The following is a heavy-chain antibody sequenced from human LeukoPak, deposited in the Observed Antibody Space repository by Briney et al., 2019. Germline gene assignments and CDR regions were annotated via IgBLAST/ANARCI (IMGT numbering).Heavy chain of an antibody. V-gene: IGHV3-30*02. CDR3: AKSLRYGGGGLFDY. D-gene: IGHD4-23*01. CDR2: IRYDGSNK. Sequence: QSGGSLRLSCAASGFTFSSYGMHWVRQAPGKGLGWVAFIRYDGSNKYYADSVKGRFTISRDNSKNTLYLQMNSLRAEDTAVCYCAKSLRYGGGGLFDYWGQGTLVTVSS. J-gene: IGHJ4*02. CDR1: GFTFSSYG.